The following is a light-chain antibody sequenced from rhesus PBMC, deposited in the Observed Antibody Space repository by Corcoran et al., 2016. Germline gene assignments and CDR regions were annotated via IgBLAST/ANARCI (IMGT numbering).Light chain of an antibody. CDR1: ENVINY. CDR2: AAS. J-gene: IGKJ1*01. CDR3: LQHNSYPWM. V-gene: IGKV1S13*01. Sequence: DIQMTQSPSSLSASVGDRVTITCRASENVINYFNWYQQKPGKAPKFLIDAASSLESGVPSRFSGSGSGTAFTPTISSLQREDFAAYCCLQHNSYPWMFGQGTKVEIK.